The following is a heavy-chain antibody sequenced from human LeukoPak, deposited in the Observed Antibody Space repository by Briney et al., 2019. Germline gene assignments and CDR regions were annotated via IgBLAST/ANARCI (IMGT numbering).Heavy chain of an antibody. CDR3: ARDSGYSYGRNWFDP. CDR1: GGSISSSSYY. V-gene: IGHV4-39*07. CDR2: IYYSGST. D-gene: IGHD5-18*01. Sequence: SETLSLTCTVSGGSISSSSYYWGWIRQPPGKGLEWIGSIYYSGSTYYNPSLKSRVTISVDTSKNQFSLKLSSVTAADTAVYYCARDSGYSYGRNWFDPWAREPWSPSPQ. J-gene: IGHJ5*02.